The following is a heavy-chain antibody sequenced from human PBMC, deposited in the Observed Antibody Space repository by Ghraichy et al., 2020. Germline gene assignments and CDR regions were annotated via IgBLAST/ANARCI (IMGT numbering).Heavy chain of an antibody. CDR3: ASARIVEVFGARNHNWFDP. V-gene: IGHV4-39*02. CDR2: IYYSGHS. D-gene: IGHD2-15*01. J-gene: IGHJ5*02. CDR1: GASINSRSFY. Sequence: SRTLSLTCAVSGASINSRSFYWGWIRQPPGKGLEWITSIYYSGHSYDNPSLKSRLTFSLDTSKNHFSLQLHSVTAADTAVYFCASARIVEVFGARNHNWFDPWGQGTLVSVSS.